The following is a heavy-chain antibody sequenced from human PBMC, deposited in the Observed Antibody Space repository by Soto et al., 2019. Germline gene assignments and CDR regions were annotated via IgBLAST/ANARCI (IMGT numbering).Heavy chain of an antibody. V-gene: IGHV4-30-4*01. J-gene: IGHJ5*01. Sequence: LSLTCSVSGDSISTVDYFWAWIRQPPGQALEYIGYIYKSATTYYNPSFEGRVAISLDTSKSHFSLNVTSVTAADTAVYFCARGRYCLTGRCFPNWFDSWGQGTLVTVSS. D-gene: IGHD2-15*01. CDR2: IYKSATT. CDR3: ARGRYCLTGRCFPNWFDS. CDR1: GDSISTVDYF.